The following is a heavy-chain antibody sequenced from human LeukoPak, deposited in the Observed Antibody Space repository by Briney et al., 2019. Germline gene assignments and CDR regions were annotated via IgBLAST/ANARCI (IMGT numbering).Heavy chain of an antibody. Sequence: ASVKVSCMAFGYTFTNYYIHWVRQAPGQGLECMGIINPIGGRTSYTQKFQGRVTMTRDTSTNTVYMELSSLRSEDTAVYYCAGESVVELERTYYFDYWGQGTLVTVSS. D-gene: IGHD1-26*01. CDR3: AGESVVELERTYYFDY. V-gene: IGHV1-46*01. CDR1: GYTFTNYY. J-gene: IGHJ4*02. CDR2: INPIGGRT.